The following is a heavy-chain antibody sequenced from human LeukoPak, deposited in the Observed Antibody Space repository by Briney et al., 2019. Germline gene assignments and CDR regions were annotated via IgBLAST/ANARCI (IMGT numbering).Heavy chain of an antibody. J-gene: IGHJ5*02. Sequence: GASVKVSCKASGGTFSSYAISWVRQAPGQGLEWMGWISAYNDDTNYVQKFQDRVTMTTDTSTRTAYMELESLRSDDTAVYCARDVRSPMVRGVVFDLWGQGTVVTVSS. V-gene: IGHV1-18*01. CDR2: ISAYNDDT. CDR3: ARDVRSPMVRGVVFDL. CDR1: GGTFSSYA. D-gene: IGHD3-10*01.